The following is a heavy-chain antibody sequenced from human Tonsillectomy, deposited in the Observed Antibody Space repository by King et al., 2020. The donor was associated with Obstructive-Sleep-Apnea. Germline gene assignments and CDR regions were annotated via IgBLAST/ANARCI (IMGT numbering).Heavy chain of an antibody. CDR1: GFTFTTYT. J-gene: IGHJ4*02. Sequence: VQLVESGGGVVQPGGSLRLSCAASGFTFTTYTFHWVRQAPGKGLEWGALISYHVFNKDYTDSVKGRFTISRDNSKKTRYLQMSSLRAEETAVYYSARVPYYYESSGYDYWGQGTLVTVSS. D-gene: IGHD3-22*01. CDR3: ARVPYYYESSGYDY. V-gene: IGHV3-30-3*01. CDR2: ISYHVFNK.